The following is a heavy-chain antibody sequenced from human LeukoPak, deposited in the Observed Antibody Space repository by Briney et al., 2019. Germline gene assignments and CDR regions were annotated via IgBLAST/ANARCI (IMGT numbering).Heavy chain of an antibody. CDR1: GGSISSSSYY. CDR3: ARSPVVAGGFYYYMDV. CDR2: IYYSGST. D-gene: IGHD6-19*01. V-gene: IGHV4-39*01. J-gene: IGHJ6*03. Sequence: NASETLSLTCTVSGGSISSSSYYWGWIRQPPGKGLGWIGSIYYSGSTYYNPSLKSRVTISVDTSKNQFSLKLSSVTAADTAVYYCARSPVVAGGFYYYMDVGGKGTTVTVSS.